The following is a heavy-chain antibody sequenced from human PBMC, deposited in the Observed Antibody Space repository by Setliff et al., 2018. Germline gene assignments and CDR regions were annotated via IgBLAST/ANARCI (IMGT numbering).Heavy chain of an antibody. Sequence: AASVKVSCKTSGFRFTSFGFSWVRQAPGQGLEWMGIINPSGGLTRYAQKFQGRVTMTRDTSTSTVYMEVSSLRSEDTAVYYCARDRYYNSWSGTSITAPHDAFDIWGQGTMVTVSS. CDR1: GFRFTSFG. D-gene: IGHD3-3*01. V-gene: IGHV1-46*03. J-gene: IGHJ3*02. CDR3: ARDRYYNSWSGTSITAPHDAFDI. CDR2: INPSGGLT.